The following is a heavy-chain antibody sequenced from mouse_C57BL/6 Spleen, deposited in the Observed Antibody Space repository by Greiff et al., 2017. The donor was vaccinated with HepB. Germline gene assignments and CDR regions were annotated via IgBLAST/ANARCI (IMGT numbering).Heavy chain of an antibody. CDR2: IYPGSGST. V-gene: IGHV1-55*01. CDR3: ASQLGYWYFDV. CDR1: GYTFTSYW. D-gene: IGHD4-1*02. J-gene: IGHJ1*03. Sequence: QVQLQQPGAELVKPGASVKMSCKASGYTFTSYWITWVKQRPGQGLEWIGDIYPGSGSTNYNEKFKSKATLTVYTSSSTAYMQLSSLTSEDSAVYYCASQLGYWYFDVWGTGTTVTVSS.